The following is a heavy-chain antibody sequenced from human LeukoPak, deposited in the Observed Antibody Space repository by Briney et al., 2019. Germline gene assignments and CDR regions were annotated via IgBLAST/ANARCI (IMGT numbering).Heavy chain of an antibody. CDR3: ANQYYDFWSGYFVRGYFDY. D-gene: IGHD3-3*01. CDR2: ISGSGGST. J-gene: IGHJ4*02. CDR1: GFTFSSYA. V-gene: IGHV3-23*01. Sequence: GGSLRLXCAASGFTFSSYAMSWVRQAPGKGLEWVSAISGSGGSTYYADSVKGRFTISRDNSKNTLYLQMNSLRAEDTAVYYCANQYYDFWSGYFVRGYFDYWGPGTLVTVSS.